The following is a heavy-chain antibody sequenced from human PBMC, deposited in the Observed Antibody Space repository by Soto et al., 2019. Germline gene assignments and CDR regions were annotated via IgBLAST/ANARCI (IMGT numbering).Heavy chain of an antibody. CDR3: AKLGYYDSSGYYDY. Sequence: GGSLRLSCAASGFTFSSYAMSWVRQAPGKGLEWVSAISGSGGSTYYADSVKGRFTISRDNSKNTLYLQMNSLRAEDTAVYYCAKLGYYDSSGYYDYWGQGTLVTVSS. D-gene: IGHD3-22*01. CDR1: GFTFSSYA. J-gene: IGHJ4*02. V-gene: IGHV3-23*01. CDR2: ISGSGGST.